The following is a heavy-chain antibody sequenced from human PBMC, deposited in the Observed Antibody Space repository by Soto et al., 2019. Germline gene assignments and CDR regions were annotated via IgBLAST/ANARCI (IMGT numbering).Heavy chain of an antibody. CDR3: ARGRPRLVGFDY. J-gene: IGHJ4*02. D-gene: IGHD2-8*02. V-gene: IGHV6-1*01. CDR1: GESVSSNSAA. Sequence: SQTLSLTCAISGESVSSNSAAWNWIRQSTSRGLEWLGRTYYRSKWYNDYAVSVKSRITINPDTSKNQFSLQLNSVTPEDTAVYYCARGRPRLVGFDYWGQGTLVTVPQ. CDR2: TYYRSKWYN.